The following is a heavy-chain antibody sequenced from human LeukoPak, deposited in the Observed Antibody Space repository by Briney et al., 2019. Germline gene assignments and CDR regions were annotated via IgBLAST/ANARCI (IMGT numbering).Heavy chain of an antibody. CDR3: ARHSIYYHNSGYSDHFDY. J-gene: IGHJ4*02. Sequence: SETLSLTCTVSGGSISSYYWSWIRQPPGKGLEWIGYIYYGGSTDYNPSLKSRITISVETSKNQFSLKLTSVTAADTAVYYCARHSIYYHNSGYSDHFDYWGQGTLVTVSS. V-gene: IGHV4-59*08. CDR2: IYYGGST. D-gene: IGHD3-22*01. CDR1: GGSISSYY.